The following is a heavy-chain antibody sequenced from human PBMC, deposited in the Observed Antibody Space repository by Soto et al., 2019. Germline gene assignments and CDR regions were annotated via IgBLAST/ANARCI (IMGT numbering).Heavy chain of an antibody. V-gene: IGHV4-59*01. CDR3: TRGPLINIVTTTSYWYFDL. CDR1: GGSINSYY. CDR2: IYYSGTT. J-gene: IGHJ2*01. Sequence: LSLTCAVSGGSINSYYWSWIRQPPWKGLEWIGHIYYSGTTTYSPSLKSRVIISIDTSKNQFSLNLDSVTAADTAVYYCTRGPLINIVTTTSYWYFDLWGRGTLVTVSS. D-gene: IGHD5-12*01.